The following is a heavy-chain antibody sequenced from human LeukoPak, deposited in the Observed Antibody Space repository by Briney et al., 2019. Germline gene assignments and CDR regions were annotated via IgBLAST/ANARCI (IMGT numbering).Heavy chain of an antibody. D-gene: IGHD3/OR15-3a*01. J-gene: IGHJ4*02. V-gene: IGHV1-18*01. CDR3: ARDAPTVATFWTFDC. CDR1: GYAFTLYG. Sequence: GSVKVSCMASGYAFTLYGIYWVRQALGQGLERMGLISAYNGNTNYAQKLQGRVTMTTDTSTSTAYMELRSLRSDDTAVYYCARDAPTVATFWTFDCWGQGTLVTDSS. CDR2: ISAYNGNT.